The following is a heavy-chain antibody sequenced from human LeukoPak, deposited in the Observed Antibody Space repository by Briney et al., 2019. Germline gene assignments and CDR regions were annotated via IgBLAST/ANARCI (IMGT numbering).Heavy chain of an antibody. D-gene: IGHD2-21*02. Sequence: GGSLRLSCAASGFTFDDYAMHWVRQAPGKGLEWVSGIIPSGHTTYYADSVRGRFTISRDNSRNTLYLQMNSLRAEDTAVYYCAAISCGDCGVYDWFDPWGQGTLVTVSS. CDR1: GFTFDDYA. J-gene: IGHJ5*02. V-gene: IGHV3-23*01. CDR3: AAISCGDCGVYDWFDP. CDR2: IIPSGHTT.